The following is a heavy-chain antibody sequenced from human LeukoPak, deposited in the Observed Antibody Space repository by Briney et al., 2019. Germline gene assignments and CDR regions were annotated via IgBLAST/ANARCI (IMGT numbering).Heavy chain of an antibody. CDR2: INPNSGGT. J-gene: IGHJ5*02. CDR3: ARGDFGRIAVAGPFDP. V-gene: IGHV1-2*02. D-gene: IGHD6-19*01. CDR1: GHTFTGYY. Sequence: ASVKVSCKASGHTFTGYYMHWVRQAPGQGLEWMGWINPNSGGTNYAQKFQGRVTMTRDTSISTAYMELSRLRSDDTAVYYCARGDFGRIAVAGPFDPWGQGTLVTVSS.